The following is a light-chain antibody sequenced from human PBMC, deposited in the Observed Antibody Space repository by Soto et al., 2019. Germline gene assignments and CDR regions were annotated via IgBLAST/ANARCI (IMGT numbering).Light chain of an antibody. Sequence: LVMTQSPATLSVSPGDRATLSCMASQSVGTNLAWYQQKPGQAPRLLIYGASTRATGIPARFSGSGSGTEFTLTISSLQSEDFEVYYCQQYNSWPPITFGQGTRLEI. CDR3: QQYNSWPPIT. J-gene: IGKJ5*01. CDR1: QSVGTN. CDR2: GAS. V-gene: IGKV3-15*01.